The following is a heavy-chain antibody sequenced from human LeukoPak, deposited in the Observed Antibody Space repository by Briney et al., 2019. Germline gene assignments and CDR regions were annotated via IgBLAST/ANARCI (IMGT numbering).Heavy chain of an antibody. CDR2: ISYDGSNK. J-gene: IGHJ6*02. Sequence: GGSLRLSCAASGFTFSNYGMHWVRQAPGKGLEWVAIISYDGSNKYYADSVKGRFTISRDNSKNTLYLQMNSLRAEDTAVYYCAKDAEEGTMVRGVIISNYYYYGMDVWGQGTTVTVSS. V-gene: IGHV3-30*18. D-gene: IGHD3-10*01. CDR3: AKDAEEGTMVRGVIISNYYYYGMDV. CDR1: GFTFSNYG.